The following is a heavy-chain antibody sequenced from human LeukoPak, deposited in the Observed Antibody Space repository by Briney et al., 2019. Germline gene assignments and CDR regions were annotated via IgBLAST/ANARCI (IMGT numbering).Heavy chain of an antibody. J-gene: IGHJ6*04. D-gene: IGHD3-22*01. V-gene: IGHV3-23*01. Sequence: GGSLRLSCAASGFTFSSYAMSWVRQAPGKGLEWVSAISGSRNSTYYADSVKGRFTISRDNPKNSLYLQMNSLRAEDTAVYYCAELGITMIEGVWGKGTTVTISS. CDR2: ISGSRNST. CDR3: AELGITMIEGV. CDR1: GFTFSSYA.